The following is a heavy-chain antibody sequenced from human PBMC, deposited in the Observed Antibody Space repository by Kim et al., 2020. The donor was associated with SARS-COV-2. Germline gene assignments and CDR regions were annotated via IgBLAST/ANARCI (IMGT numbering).Heavy chain of an antibody. CDR2: IFYSGTP. Sequence: IFYSGTPYSNPSRRSRLTISVDTSKNQCSLKLTSVTAADTAVYYCARGLDYWGRGTLVTVSS. CDR3: ARGLDY. V-gene: IGHV4-39*01. J-gene: IGHJ4*02.